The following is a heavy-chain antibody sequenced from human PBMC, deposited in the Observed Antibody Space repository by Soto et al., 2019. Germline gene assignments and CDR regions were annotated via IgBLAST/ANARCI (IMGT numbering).Heavy chain of an antibody. J-gene: IGHJ4*02. Sequence: LRLSCAASGFTFSSYAMHWVRQAPGKGLEWVAVISYDGSNKYYADSVKGRFTISRDNSKNTLYLQMNSLRAEDTAVYYCARDALGKDSGNRGYFDYWGQGTLVTVSS. V-gene: IGHV3-30-3*01. D-gene: IGHD1-26*01. CDR1: GFTFSSYA. CDR3: ARDALGKDSGNRGYFDY. CDR2: ISYDGSNK.